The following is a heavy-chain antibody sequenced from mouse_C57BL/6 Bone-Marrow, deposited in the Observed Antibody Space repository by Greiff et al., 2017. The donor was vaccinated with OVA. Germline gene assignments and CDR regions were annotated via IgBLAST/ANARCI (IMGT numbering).Heavy chain of an antibody. D-gene: IGHD1-1*01. CDR2: IYPSDSET. V-gene: IGHV1-61*01. CDR1: GYTFTSYW. CDR3: ARGRAITTVDLDY. J-gene: IGHJ2*01. Sequence: VKLQQPGAELVRPGSSVKLSCKASGYTFTSYWMDWVKQRPGQGLEWIGNIYPSDSETHYNQKFKDKATLTVDKSSSTAYMQLSSLTSEDSAVYYCARGRAITTVDLDYWGQGTTLTVSS.